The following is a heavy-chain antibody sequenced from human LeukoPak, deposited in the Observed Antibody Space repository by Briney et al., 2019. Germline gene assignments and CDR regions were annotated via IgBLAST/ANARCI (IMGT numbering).Heavy chain of an antibody. Sequence: GASVKVSCKASGYTFTGYYMHWVRQAPGQGPEWMGWINPNSGGTNYAQKFQGRVTMTRDTSISTAYMELSRLRSDDTAVYYCARLQNTVLTTVTQLDTEFDYWGQGTLVTVSS. V-gene: IGHV1-2*02. J-gene: IGHJ4*02. D-gene: IGHD4-17*01. CDR2: INPNSGGT. CDR3: ARLQNTVLTTVTQLDTEFDY. CDR1: GYTFTGYY.